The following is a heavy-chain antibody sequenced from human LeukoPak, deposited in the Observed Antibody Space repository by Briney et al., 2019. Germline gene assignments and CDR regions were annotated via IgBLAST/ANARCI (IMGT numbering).Heavy chain of an antibody. J-gene: IGHJ5*02. CDR2: IYYSGST. Sequence: SETLSPTCTVSGGSISSGGYYWSWIRQHPGKGLEWIGYIYYSGSTYYNPSLKSRVTISVDTSKNQFSLKLSSVTAADTAVYYCARDLVGTAHWFDPWGQGTLVTVSS. D-gene: IGHD1/OR15-1a*01. CDR3: ARDLVGTAHWFDP. V-gene: IGHV4-31*03. CDR1: GGSISSGGYY.